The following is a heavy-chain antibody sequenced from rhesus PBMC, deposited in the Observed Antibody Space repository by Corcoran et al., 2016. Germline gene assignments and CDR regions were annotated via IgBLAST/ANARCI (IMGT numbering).Heavy chain of an antibody. CDR2: ISNGGGST. V-gene: IGHV3S5*01. J-gene: IGHJ2*01. CDR3: AKEGAAGYWYFDL. D-gene: IGHD6-13*01. CDR1: GFTFSAYG. Sequence: EVQLVESGGGLVQPGGSLRLSCAASGFTFSAYGMSWVRQAPGKGLEWVSYISNGGGSTYSAESVRGRFTISRDNSKNTLSLQMNSLRLEDTAVYYCAKEGAAGYWYFDLWGPGTPITISS.